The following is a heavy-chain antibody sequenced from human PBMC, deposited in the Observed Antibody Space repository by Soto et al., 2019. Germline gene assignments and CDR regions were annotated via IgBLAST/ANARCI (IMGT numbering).Heavy chain of an antibody. CDR3: ARATSFWSGYSGFDY. CDR2: IYYSGST. V-gene: IGHV4-30-4*01. CDR1: GGSISSGDYY. Sequence: SETLSLTCTVSGGSISSGDYYWSWIRQPPGKGLEWIGYIYYSGSTYYNPSLKSRVTISVDTSKNQFSLKLSSVTAADTAVYYCARATSFWSGYSGFDYWGQGTLVTVSS. J-gene: IGHJ4*02. D-gene: IGHD3-3*01.